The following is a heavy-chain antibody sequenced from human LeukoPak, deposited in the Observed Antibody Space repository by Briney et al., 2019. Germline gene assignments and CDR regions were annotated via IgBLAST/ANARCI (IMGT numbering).Heavy chain of an antibody. CDR2: IYASGST. J-gene: IGHJ5*02. V-gene: IGHV4-4*07. CDR3: AREGTLRRFDP. CDR1: GASITSYY. Sequence: SETLSLTCTVSGASITSYYWSWIRQPAGKGLEWIGRIYASGSTNYNPSLKSRVTMSVDTSKNQFSLKLSSVTAADTAVYYCAREGTLRRFDPWGQGTLVTVSS.